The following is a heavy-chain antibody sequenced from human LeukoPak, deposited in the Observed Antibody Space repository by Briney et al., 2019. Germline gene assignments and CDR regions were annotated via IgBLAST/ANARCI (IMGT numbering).Heavy chain of an antibody. J-gene: IGHJ6*03. V-gene: IGHV4-61*05. D-gene: IGHD3-3*01. Sequence: PSETLSLTCTVSGGSISSSTYFWGWIRQPPGKGLEWIGYIYYSGSTNYNPSLKSRVTISVDTSKNQFSLKLSSVTAADTAVYYCARALGDFWSRSGGYYYSYMDVWGKGTTVSVSS. CDR1: GGSISSSTYF. CDR2: IYYSGST. CDR3: ARALGDFWSRSGGYYYSYMDV.